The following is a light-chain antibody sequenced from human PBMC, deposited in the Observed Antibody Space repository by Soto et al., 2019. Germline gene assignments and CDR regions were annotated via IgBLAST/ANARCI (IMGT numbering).Light chain of an antibody. CDR1: QSVSSY. J-gene: IGKJ5*01. CDR2: DAS. CDR3: QQRSIWPPGVT. Sequence: EIVLTQSPATLSLSPGEGATLSCRANQSVSSYLAWYQQKPGQAPRLLIYDASIRATGIPARFSGSESGTDFTLSISSLESEDFAVYYCQQRSIWPPGVTFGPGTRLEIK. V-gene: IGKV3-11*01.